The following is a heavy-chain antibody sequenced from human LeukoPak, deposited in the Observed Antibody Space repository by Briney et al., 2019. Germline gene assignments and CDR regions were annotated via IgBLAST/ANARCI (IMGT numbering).Heavy chain of an antibody. CDR3: ARGRSDCSGGSCYSVGYYYYYYMDV. J-gene: IGHJ6*03. D-gene: IGHD2-15*01. CDR1: GGSISSSSYY. CDR2: INHSGST. V-gene: IGHV4-39*07. Sequence: SSETLSLTCTVSGGSISSSSYYWGWIRQPPGKGLEWIGEINHSGSTNYNPSLKSRVTISVDTSKNQFSLKLGSVTAADTAVYYCARGRSDCSGGSCYSVGYYYYYYMDVWDKGTTVTVSS.